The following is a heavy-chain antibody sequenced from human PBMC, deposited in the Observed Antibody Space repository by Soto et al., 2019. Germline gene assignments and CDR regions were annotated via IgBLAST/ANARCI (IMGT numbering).Heavy chain of an antibody. Sequence: QVQLVQSGAEVKKPGSSVNVSCKASGGTFSSYTITWGRQAPGQGLEWMGGITPMFGTPNYAQKFQGRVTITADESTSTAYMELNSLRSEDTAMYYCARDGTLYDSRAYYYLYWGQGTLVTVSS. J-gene: IGHJ4*02. CDR3: ARDGTLYDSRAYYYLY. CDR1: GGTFSSYT. D-gene: IGHD3-22*01. CDR2: ITPMFGTP. V-gene: IGHV1-69*01.